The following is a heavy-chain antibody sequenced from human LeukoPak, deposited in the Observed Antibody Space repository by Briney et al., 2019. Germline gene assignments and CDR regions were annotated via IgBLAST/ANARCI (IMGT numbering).Heavy chain of an antibody. Sequence: GASVKVSCKTSGYTFTSYDINWVRQATGQGLEWMGWMNPNSGNTGYAQKFQGRVTMTRNTSISTAYMELSSLRSEDTAVYYCARGSYYGSGFLFDYWGQGTLVTVSS. J-gene: IGHJ4*02. V-gene: IGHV1-8*01. D-gene: IGHD3-10*01. CDR1: GYTFTSYD. CDR2: MNPNSGNT. CDR3: ARGSYYGSGFLFDY.